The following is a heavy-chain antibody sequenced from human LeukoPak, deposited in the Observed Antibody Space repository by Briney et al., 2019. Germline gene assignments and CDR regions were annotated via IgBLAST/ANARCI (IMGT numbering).Heavy chain of an antibody. J-gene: IGHJ4*02. D-gene: IGHD3-3*01. CDR3: AKGLGFFPRFYDFDY. V-gene: IGHV3-30*02. Sequence: GGSLRLSCAASGFTFSSYGMHWVRQAPGKGLEWVAFIRYDGSNKYYADSVKGRFTISRDNSKNTLYLQMNSLRAEDTAVYYCAKGLGFFPRFYDFDYWGQGTLVTVSS. CDR2: IRYDGSNK. CDR1: GFTFSSYG.